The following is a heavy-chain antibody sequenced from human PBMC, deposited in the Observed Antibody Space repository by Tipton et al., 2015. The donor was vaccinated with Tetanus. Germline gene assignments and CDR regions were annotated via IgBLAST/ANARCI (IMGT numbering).Heavy chain of an antibody. D-gene: IGHD1-14*01. V-gene: IGHV3-11*01. J-gene: IGHJ4*02. CDR3: EAQRTSEDF. CDR1: GFAFSDYY. Sequence: SLRLSCEASGFAFSDYYMAWIRQAPGKGLEWVSYLSSTGTTIYHADSVKGRFTISRDNARNSMYLQMDSLRAEDTAIYYCEAQRTSEDFWGQGTLVTASS. CDR2: LSSTGTTI.